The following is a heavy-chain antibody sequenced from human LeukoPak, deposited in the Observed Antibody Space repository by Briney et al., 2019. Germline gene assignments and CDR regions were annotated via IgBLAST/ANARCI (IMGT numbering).Heavy chain of an antibody. Sequence: ASVKVSCKASGYTFTIYGISWVRQTPGQGLEWMGWISAYAQKLQGRVTMTTDTSTSTAYMELRSLRSDDTAVYYCARRFNYYDSSGYYEGFYFDYWGQGTLVTVSS. CDR2: ISAY. V-gene: IGHV1-18*01. CDR1: GYTFTIYG. J-gene: IGHJ4*02. CDR3: ARRFNYYDSSGYYEGFYFDY. D-gene: IGHD3-22*01.